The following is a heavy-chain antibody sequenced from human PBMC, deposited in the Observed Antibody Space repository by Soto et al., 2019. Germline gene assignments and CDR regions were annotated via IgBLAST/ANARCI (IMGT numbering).Heavy chain of an antibody. CDR2: ICASDGNT. V-gene: IGHV1-18*04. Sequence: ASVKVSCKASGYTLTSYGLRWVPPASAHRLVWVVCICASDGNTNYAQKLQGRVTMTTDTSTSTGYMELRGLRSDDTAVYYCATGRIDDGSGSYCLFVYWG. CDR1: GYTLTSYG. D-gene: IGHD3-10*01. J-gene: IGHJ4*01. CDR3: ATGRIDDGSGSYCLFVY.